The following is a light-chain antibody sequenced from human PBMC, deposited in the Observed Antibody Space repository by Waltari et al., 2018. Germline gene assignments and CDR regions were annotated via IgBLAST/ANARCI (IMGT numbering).Light chain of an antibody. V-gene: IGKV1-5*03. Sequence: DIQMTQSPSPLSASVGDRVTITCRASQSISNWLAWYQQRPGTAPKLLVYKASNLQSGVPSRFSGSGSGTQFTLTISSLQPDDFATYYCQQYNSYPYTFGQGTKLEIK. J-gene: IGKJ2*01. CDR1: QSISNW. CDR2: KAS. CDR3: QQYNSYPYT.